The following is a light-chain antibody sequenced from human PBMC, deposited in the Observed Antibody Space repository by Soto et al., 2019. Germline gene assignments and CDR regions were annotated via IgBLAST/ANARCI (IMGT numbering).Light chain of an antibody. Sequence: EIVLTQSPGTLSLSPGERATVSCRASQTVTRRYLAWYQQKPGQAPRLLIYGASNRATGTPDRFSGSGSGTDFTLTISRLETEGFAVFFCQQHGTSEIIFGQGTLL. V-gene: IGKV3-20*01. CDR2: GAS. CDR3: QQHGTSEII. CDR1: QTVTRRY. J-gene: IGKJ5*01.